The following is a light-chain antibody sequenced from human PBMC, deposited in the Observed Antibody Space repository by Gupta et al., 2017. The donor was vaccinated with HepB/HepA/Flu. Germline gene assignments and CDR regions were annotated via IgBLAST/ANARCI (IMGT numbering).Light chain of an antibody. CDR1: SSDVPDYYY. J-gene: IGLJ2*01. Sequence: QFALTHPASVSGSPGPSITISCTGTSSDVPDYYYVSWYQQQPGKAPKLIIYDITNRPSGVSNRFSASKSDNTASLAISGLQAEDEGDYYCSSYSNSKTLFGGGTKLTVL. CDR2: DIT. CDR3: SSYSNSKTL. V-gene: IGLV2-14*03.